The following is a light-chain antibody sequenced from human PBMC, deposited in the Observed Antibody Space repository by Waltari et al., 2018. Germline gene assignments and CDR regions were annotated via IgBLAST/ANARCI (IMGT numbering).Light chain of an antibody. CDR2: INSDGSH. J-gene: IGLJ3*02. V-gene: IGLV4-69*01. CDR1: RGHRSNI. Sequence: QLVLTQSPSASASLGASVTLPRTLDRGHRSNIVAWLQQTPEKGPRYLMKINSDGSHSKGDEIPDRFSGSSAGAERCLTISSVQSEDEADYYCQTGGHGTWVFGGGTKLTVL. CDR3: QTGGHGTWV.